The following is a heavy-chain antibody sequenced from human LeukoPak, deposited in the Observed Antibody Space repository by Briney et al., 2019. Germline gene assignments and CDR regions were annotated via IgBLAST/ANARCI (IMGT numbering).Heavy chain of an antibody. D-gene: IGHD6-6*01. CDR1: GFTFGDYA. V-gene: IGHV3-49*03. Sequence: QPGGSLRLSCTASGFTFGDYAMSWFRQAPGKGLEWVGFIRSKAYGGTTEYAASVKGRFTISRDDSKSIAYLQMNSLKTEDTAVYYCTTERRDGRSSSAPFFDYWGQGTLVTVSS. J-gene: IGHJ4*02. CDR3: TTERRDGRSSSAPFFDY. CDR2: IRSKAYGGTT.